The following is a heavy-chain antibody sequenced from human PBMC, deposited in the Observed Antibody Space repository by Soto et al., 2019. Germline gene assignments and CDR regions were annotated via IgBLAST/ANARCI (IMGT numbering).Heavy chain of an antibody. J-gene: IGHJ3*02. CDR1: GFTFSSYG. D-gene: IGHD3-22*01. V-gene: IGHV3-33*01. CDR3: ARDPTYYYDSSGSPAAFDI. Sequence: GGSLRLSCAASGFTFSSYGMHWVRQAPGKGLEWVAVIWYDGSNKYYADSVKGRFTIPRDNSKNTLYLQMNSLRAEDTAVYYCARDPTYYYDSSGSPAAFDIWGQGTMVTVSS. CDR2: IWYDGSNK.